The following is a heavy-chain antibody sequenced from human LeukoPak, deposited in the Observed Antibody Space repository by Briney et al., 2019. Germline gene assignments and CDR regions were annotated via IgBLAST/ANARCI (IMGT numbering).Heavy chain of an antibody. D-gene: IGHD3-9*01. CDR2: IYPGDSDT. V-gene: IGHV5-51*01. CDR3: AGQSGSVVLRYFDWLLADYGMDV. Sequence: GESLKISCKGSGYSFTSYWIGWVRQMPGKGLEWMGIIYPGDSDTRYSPSFQGQVTISADKSISTAYLQWSSLKASDTAMYYCAGQSGSVVLRYFDWLLADYGMDVWGQGTTVIVSS. J-gene: IGHJ6*02. CDR1: GYSFTSYW.